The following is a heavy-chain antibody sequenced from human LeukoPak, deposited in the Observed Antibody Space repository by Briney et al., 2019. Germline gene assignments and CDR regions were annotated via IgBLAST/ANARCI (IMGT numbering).Heavy chain of an antibody. V-gene: IGHV3-74*01. CDR1: GFSFSVYW. D-gene: IGHD6-13*01. J-gene: IGHJ6*03. CDR2: IKTDGSIT. CDR3: ARRISSSWYEYYYYMDV. Sequence: GGSLRLSCAASGFSFSVYWMHWVRQAPGKGPVWVSRIKTDGSITDYADFVKGRFTISRDNAKNSLYLQMNSLRAEDTAVYYCARRISSSWYEYYYYMDVWGKGTTVTVSS.